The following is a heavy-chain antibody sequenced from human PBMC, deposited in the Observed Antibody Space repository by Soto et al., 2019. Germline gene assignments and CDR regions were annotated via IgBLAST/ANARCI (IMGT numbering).Heavy chain of an antibody. CDR1: GYTFTGYY. J-gene: IGHJ6*03. Sequence: ASVKVSCKASGYTFTGYYMHWVRQAPGQGLEWMGWINPNSGGTNYAQKFQGWVTMTRDTSISTAYMELSRLRSDDTAVYYCARAGGAIPYYYYYYMDVWGKGTTVTVSS. CDR2: INPNSGGT. V-gene: IGHV1-2*04. CDR3: ARAGGAIPYYYYYYMDV. D-gene: IGHD2-2*02.